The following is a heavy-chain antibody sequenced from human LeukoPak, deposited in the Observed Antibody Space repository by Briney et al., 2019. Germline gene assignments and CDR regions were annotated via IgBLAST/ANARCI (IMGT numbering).Heavy chain of an antibody. D-gene: IGHD1-26*01. Sequence: SVKVSCKASGGTFSRYTISWVRQAPGQGLEWMGRIIPILGIANYAQKFQGRVTITADKSTSTAYMELSSLRSEDTAVYYCARDLRELHQYYFDYWGQGTLVTVSS. J-gene: IGHJ4*02. CDR2: IIPILGIA. CDR3: ARDLRELHQYYFDY. CDR1: GGTFSRYT. V-gene: IGHV1-69*04.